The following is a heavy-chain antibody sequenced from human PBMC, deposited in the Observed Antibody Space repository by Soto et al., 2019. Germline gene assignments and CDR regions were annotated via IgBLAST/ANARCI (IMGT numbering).Heavy chain of an antibody. D-gene: IGHD3-10*01. CDR2: ISSHSDYI. V-gene: IGHV3-21*01. J-gene: IGHJ5*02. CDR1: GFTFRSFG. Sequence: GGSLRLSCAASGFTFRSFGMNWVRQAPGKGLEWVSSISSHSDYIYYADSVKGRFSISRDNAKNSVSLQMNSLRAEDTAVYYCGRVLGSGLNWLDPWGQGTLVTVSS. CDR3: GRVLGSGLNWLDP.